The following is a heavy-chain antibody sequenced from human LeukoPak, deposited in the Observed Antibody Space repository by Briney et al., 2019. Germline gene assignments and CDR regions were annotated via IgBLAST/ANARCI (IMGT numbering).Heavy chain of an antibody. CDR1: GYTFTSNY. V-gene: IGHV1-46*01. Sequence: ASVKASRKAFGYTFTSNYMHWVRQAPGQGPEWMGVISPSGGSTTYAQKFQGRVTLTRDMSSSTDYLELSSLRSEDTAVYYCARSSPYGSGSYDIWSQGTMVTVSS. CDR2: ISPSGGST. CDR3: ARSSPYGSGSYDI. D-gene: IGHD3-10*01. J-gene: IGHJ3*02.